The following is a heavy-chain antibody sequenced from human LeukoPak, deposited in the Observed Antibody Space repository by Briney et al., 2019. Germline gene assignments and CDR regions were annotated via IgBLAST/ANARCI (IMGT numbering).Heavy chain of an antibody. Sequence: PGRSLRLSCAASGFTFSSYAMSWVRQAPGKGLEWVSSINNVASHIYYAGSVRGRFTISRDNAKNSVYLQMNSLRAEDTAVYYCTRDATYYLRYGYFDYWGQGTLVTVSS. CDR2: INNVASHI. CDR1: GFTFSSYA. D-gene: IGHD2/OR15-2a*01. CDR3: TRDATYYLRYGYFDY. J-gene: IGHJ4*02. V-gene: IGHV3-21*01.